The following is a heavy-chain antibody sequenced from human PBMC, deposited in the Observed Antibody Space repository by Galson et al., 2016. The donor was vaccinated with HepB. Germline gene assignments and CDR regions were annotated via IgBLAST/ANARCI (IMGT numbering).Heavy chain of an antibody. CDR1: GGSFSGYF. Sequence: SETLSLTCAVYGGSFSGYFWSWIRQPPGQGLEWIGEIYHSGSTNYNPSLKSRVTVSVDTSKNHFSLKLSSVTAADTAVYYCARAGFRAVAGTYYYYGMDVWGQGTTVTVSS. J-gene: IGHJ6*02. CDR3: ARAGFRAVAGTYYYYGMDV. CDR2: IYHSGST. V-gene: IGHV4-34*01. D-gene: IGHD6-19*01.